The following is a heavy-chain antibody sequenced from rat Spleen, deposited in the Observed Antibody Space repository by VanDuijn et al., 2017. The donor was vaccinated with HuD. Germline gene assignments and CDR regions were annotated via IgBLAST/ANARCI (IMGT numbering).Heavy chain of an antibody. V-gene: IGHV2-1*01. CDR1: GFSLTSYD. Sequence: QVQLKESGPGLVQPSQTLSLTCTVSGFSLTSYDVHWVRQPPGKGLEWMGGIWGDGSTDYNSALKSRLSISRDTSKSQVFLKMNSLQTEDTAIYFCTREAMGIDYWGQGVMVTVSS. J-gene: IGHJ2*01. D-gene: IGHD1-7*01. CDR3: TREAMGIDY. CDR2: IWGDGST.